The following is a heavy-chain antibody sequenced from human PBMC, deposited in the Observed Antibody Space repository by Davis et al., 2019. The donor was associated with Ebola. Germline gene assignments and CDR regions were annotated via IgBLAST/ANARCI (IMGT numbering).Heavy chain of an antibody. CDR1: GYTFTSYD. D-gene: IGHD3-3*01. CDR3: VRGDYFWSTYQGGKWFDA. CDR2: FNPGSGAT. V-gene: IGHV1-2*06. Sequence: ASVKVSCKASGYTFTSYDINWVRQATGQGLEWMGRFNPGSGATISAQKFQGRVIMTGDRSTAYMEVTWLRSDDTAVYYCVRGDYFWSTYQGGKWFDAWGQGTLVTVSS. J-gene: IGHJ5*02.